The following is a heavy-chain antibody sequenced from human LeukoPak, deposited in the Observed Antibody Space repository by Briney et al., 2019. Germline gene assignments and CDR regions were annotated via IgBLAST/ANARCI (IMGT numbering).Heavy chain of an antibody. Sequence: PSETLSLTCTVSGVSISSHYWSWIWQSPGKRLEWIGNIYYTESTNYNPSLQSRVAISIDTSKNQFSLTLNSVTAADAAVYYCASAGNPHYFVVWGQGPLVTVSS. V-gene: IGHV4-59*11. CDR2: IYYTEST. CDR3: ASAGNPHYFVV. CDR1: GVSISSHY. J-gene: IGHJ4*02.